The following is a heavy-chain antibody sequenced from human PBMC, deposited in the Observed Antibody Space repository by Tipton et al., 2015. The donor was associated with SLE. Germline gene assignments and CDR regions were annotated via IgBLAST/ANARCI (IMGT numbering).Heavy chain of an antibody. D-gene: IGHD3-9*01. CDR2: IYYSGST. V-gene: IGHV4-39*07. J-gene: IGHJ4*02. CDR1: GGSISSSSYY. Sequence: TLSLTCTVSGGSISSSSYYWGWIRQPPGKGLEWIGSIYYSGSTYYNPFLKSRVTISVDTSKNQFSLKLSSVTAADTAVYYCARSHHDILEVDYWGQGTLVTVSS. CDR3: ARSHHDILEVDY.